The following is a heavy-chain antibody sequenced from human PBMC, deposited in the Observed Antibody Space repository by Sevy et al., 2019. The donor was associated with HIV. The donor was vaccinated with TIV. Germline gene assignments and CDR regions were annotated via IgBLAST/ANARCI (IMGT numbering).Heavy chain of an antibody. D-gene: IGHD3-22*01. J-gene: IGHJ4*02. Sequence: GGSLRLSCTTSGFIFSNAWMNWVRQAPGKGLEWVARIKSKYDCGKTDYAAPVKGRCTVTRDESKNTVYLQMNSLKAEDTAIYYCATGGYYFDYWGQGTLVTVSS. CDR3: ATGGYYFDY. CDR2: IKSKYDCGKT. V-gene: IGHV3-15*07. CDR1: GFIFSNAW.